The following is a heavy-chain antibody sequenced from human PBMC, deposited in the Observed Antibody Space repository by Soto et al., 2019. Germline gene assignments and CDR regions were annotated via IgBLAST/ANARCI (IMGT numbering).Heavy chain of an antibody. CDR3: TRDIRNFDI. CDR1: GFTLSTYS. Sequence: EVRLVESGGGLVKPGGSLRLSCAASGFTLSTYSMNWVRQAPGKGLEWVSSITSSSTYIYYSDSVQGRYTISRDNAKNTLYLQMESLTVEDTAVYFCTRDIRNFDIWCQGTLVAVSS. CDR2: ITSSSTYI. D-gene: IGHD3-10*01. V-gene: IGHV3-21*02. J-gene: IGHJ4*02.